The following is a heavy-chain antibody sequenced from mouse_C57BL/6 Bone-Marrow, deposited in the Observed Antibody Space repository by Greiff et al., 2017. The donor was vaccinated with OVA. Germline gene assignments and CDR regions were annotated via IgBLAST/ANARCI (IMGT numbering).Heavy chain of an antibody. CDR2: IYPGDGDT. CDR1: GYAFSSSW. J-gene: IGHJ2*01. Sequence: QVQLKESGPELVKPGASVKISCKASGYAFSSSWMNWVKQRPGKGLEWIGRIYPGDGDTNYNGKFKGKATLTADKSSSTAYMQLSSLTSEDSAVYFCARRKIYYDYGYFDYWGQGTTLTVSS. CDR3: ARRKIYYDYGYFDY. D-gene: IGHD2-4*01. V-gene: IGHV1-82*01.